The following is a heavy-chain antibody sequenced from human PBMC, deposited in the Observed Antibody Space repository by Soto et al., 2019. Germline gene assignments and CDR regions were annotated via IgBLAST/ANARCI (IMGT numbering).Heavy chain of an antibody. CDR3: ARDLTSVTTWPFSYYTMDV. J-gene: IGHJ6*03. Sequence: ASVKVSCKASGYTFTSYAMHWVRQAPGQRLEWMGWINAGNGNTKYSQKFQGRVTITRDTSASTAYMELSSLRSEDTAVYYCARDLTSVTTWPFSYYTMDVWGKGTTVTVSS. CDR2: INAGNGNT. V-gene: IGHV1-3*01. D-gene: IGHD4-4*01. CDR1: GYTFTSYA.